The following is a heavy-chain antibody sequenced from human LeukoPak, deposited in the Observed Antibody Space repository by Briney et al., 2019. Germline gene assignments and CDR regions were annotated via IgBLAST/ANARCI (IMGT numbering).Heavy chain of an antibody. D-gene: IGHD2-2*02. CDR3: ARRGLGYCSSTSCYTYLERGYYYYMDV. J-gene: IGHJ6*03. V-gene: IGHV5-51*01. CDR2: IYPGDSDT. CDR1: GSRFTSYW. Sequence: GESLKISCKGSGSRFTSYWIGWVRRMPGKGLEGMGIIYPGDSDTRYSRSFKGEVTISADKSISTAYLPWSSLKASHTAMYYCARRGLGYCSSTSCYTYLERGYYYYMDVWGKGTTVTVSS.